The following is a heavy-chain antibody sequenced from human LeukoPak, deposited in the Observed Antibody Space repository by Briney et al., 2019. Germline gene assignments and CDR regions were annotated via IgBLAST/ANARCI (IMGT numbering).Heavy chain of an antibody. CDR1: GFTFSSYS. CDR2: ISSSSSYI. D-gene: IGHD6-19*01. V-gene: IGHV3-21*01. Sequence: PGGSLRLSCAASGFTFSSYSMNWVRQAPGKGLEWVSSISSSSSYIYYADSVKGRFTISRDNAKNSLYPQMNSLRAEDTAVYYCARGDNSGWRNVYYFDYWGQGTLVTVSS. CDR3: ARGDNSGWRNVYYFDY. J-gene: IGHJ4*02.